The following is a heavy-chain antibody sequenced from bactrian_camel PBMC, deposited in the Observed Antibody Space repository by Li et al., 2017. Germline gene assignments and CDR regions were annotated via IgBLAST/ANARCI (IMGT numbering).Heavy chain of an antibody. CDR2: IYTGGGST. CDR3: AALY. J-gene: IGHJ4*01. Sequence: QVQLVESGGGLVQPGGSLRLSCAASGFTFSTYYMSWVRQAPGKGLEWVSSIYTGGGSTYYADSVKGRFTISRDNAKNTMYLQMNSLKSEDTALYHCAALYWGQGTQVTVS. V-gene: IGHV3-2*01. CDR1: GFTFSTYY.